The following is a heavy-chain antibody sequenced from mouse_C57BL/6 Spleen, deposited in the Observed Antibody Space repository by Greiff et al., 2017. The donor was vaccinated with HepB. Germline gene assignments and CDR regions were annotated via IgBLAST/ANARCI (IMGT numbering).Heavy chain of an antibody. CDR3: ARSRGVVPPYYFDY. J-gene: IGHJ2*01. Sequence: EVQLQQSGPELVKPGASVKIPCKASGYTFTDYNMDWVKQSHGKSLEWIGDINPNNGGTIYNQKFKGKATLTVDKSSSTAYMELRSLTSEDTAVYYCARSRGVVPPYYFDYWGQGTTLTVSS. D-gene: IGHD1-1*01. CDR1: GYTFTDYN. V-gene: IGHV1-18*01. CDR2: INPNNGGT.